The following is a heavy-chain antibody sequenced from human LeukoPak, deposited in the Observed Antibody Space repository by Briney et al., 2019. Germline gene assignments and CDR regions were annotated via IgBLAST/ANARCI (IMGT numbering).Heavy chain of an antibody. V-gene: IGHV3-30*02. J-gene: IGHJ4*02. CDR1: VSTFTTYG. CDR2: IQYDGSNK. CDR3: TKEGRPGWYLFDY. Sequence: GGSLRLSCAASVSTFTTYGMHWVRQAPGQGLEWVAFIQYDGSNKYYADSVKGRFTISRDNSKSTLYLQMNSLRPEDTAVYYCTKEGRPGWYLFDYWGQGTLVTVSS. D-gene: IGHD6-19*01.